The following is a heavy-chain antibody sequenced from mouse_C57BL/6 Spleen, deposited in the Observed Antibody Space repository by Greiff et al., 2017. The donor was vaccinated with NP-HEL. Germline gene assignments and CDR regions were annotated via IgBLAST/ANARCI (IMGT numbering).Heavy chain of an antibody. CDR3: ASAYYSNSEGFAY. D-gene: IGHD2-5*01. V-gene: IGHV5-6*01. CDR1: GFTFSSYG. CDR2: ISSGGSYT. J-gene: IGHJ3*01. Sequence: EVHLVESGGDLVKPGGSLKLSCAASGFTFSSYGMSWVRQTPDKRLEWVATISSGGSYTYYPDSVKGRFTISRDNAKNTLYLQMSSLKSEDTAMYYCASAYYSNSEGFAYWGQGTLVTVSA.